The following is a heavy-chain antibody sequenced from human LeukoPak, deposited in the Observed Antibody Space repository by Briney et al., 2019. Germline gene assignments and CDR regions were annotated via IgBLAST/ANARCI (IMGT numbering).Heavy chain of an antibody. D-gene: IGHD1-14*01. CDR2: IRSSGSAI. J-gene: IGHJ4*02. CDR1: GFTFSSYE. Sequence: GGSLRLSCAASGFTFSSYEMNWVRQAPGEGLEWVSYIRSSGSAIYYADSVKGRFTISRDNAKNSLYLQMTSLRAEDTAVYYCAREYYRDFDYWGQGSLVTVSS. CDR3: AREYYRDFDY. V-gene: IGHV3-48*03.